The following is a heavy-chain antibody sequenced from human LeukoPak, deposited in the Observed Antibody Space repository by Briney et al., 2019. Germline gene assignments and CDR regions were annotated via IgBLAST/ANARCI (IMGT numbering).Heavy chain of an antibody. D-gene: IGHD3-22*01. V-gene: IGHV3-13*01. J-gene: IGHJ4*02. CDR3: ANLPIVVVMAPPYY. CDR1: GFTFSSYD. CDR2: IGTAGDT. Sequence: PGGSLRLSCAASGFTFSSYDMHWVRQATGKGLEWVSAIGTAGDTYYPGSVKGRFTISRENAKNSLYLQMNSLRAEDTAVYYCANLPIVVVMAPPYYWGQGTLVTVSS.